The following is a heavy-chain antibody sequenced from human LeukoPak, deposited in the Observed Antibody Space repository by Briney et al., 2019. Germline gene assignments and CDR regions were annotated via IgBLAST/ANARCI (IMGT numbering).Heavy chain of an antibody. CDR2: IKADGGEK. D-gene: IGHD1-26*01. CDR3: ARGGAAWLDF. Sequence: GRTLRLSCAASGFTFSTYWMNGFPQTPGKGLEWVAKIKADGGEKVYVAPVRAGCTISRDNAKNSLYLQMHSLRVEDSAVYYCARGGAAWLDFWGQGTLVTVSS. V-gene: IGHV3-7*01. J-gene: IGHJ4*02. CDR1: GFTFSTYW.